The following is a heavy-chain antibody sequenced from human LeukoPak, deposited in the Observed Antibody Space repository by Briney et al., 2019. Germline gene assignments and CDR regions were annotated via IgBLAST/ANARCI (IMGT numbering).Heavy chain of an antibody. Sequence: GGSLRLSCAASGFTFSSYSMNWDRQAPGKGLEWVSSISSSSSYIYYADSVKGRFTISRDNAKNSLYLQMNSLRAEDTAVYYCARDTAVAGTPYYFDYWGQGTLVTVSS. J-gene: IGHJ4*02. CDR3: ARDTAVAGTPYYFDY. D-gene: IGHD6-19*01. CDR1: GFTFSSYS. CDR2: ISSSSSYI. V-gene: IGHV3-21*01.